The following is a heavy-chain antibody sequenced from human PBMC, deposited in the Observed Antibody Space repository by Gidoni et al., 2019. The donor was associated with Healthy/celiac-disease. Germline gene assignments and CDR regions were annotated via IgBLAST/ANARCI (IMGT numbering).Heavy chain of an antibody. V-gene: IGHV4-34*01. CDR1: GGSFSGYH. CDR2: INHSGSP. CDR3: AAELTTVTTLTDY. D-gene: IGHD4-17*01. Sequence: QVQLQQWGAGLLKPSATLSPTCAVYGGSFSGYHWRWIRQPPGKGLEWIGEINHSGSPNYNPSLKSRVTISVDTSKNQFSLKLSSVTAADTAVYYCAAELTTVTTLTDYWGQGTLVTVSS. J-gene: IGHJ4*02.